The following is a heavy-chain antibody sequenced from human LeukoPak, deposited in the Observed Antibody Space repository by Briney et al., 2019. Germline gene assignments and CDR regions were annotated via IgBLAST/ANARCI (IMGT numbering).Heavy chain of an antibody. CDR1: GFTFSTYS. D-gene: IGHD6-13*01. J-gene: IGHJ4*02. Sequence: GGSLRLSCAASGFTFSTYSMNWVRQAPGKGLEWVAVISYDGSNKYYADSVKGRFTISRDNSKNTLYLQMNSLRAEDTAVYYCARSYANLGPGSSWYNYWGQGTLVTVSS. CDR3: ARSYANLGPGSSWYNY. V-gene: IGHV3-30*03. CDR2: ISYDGSNK.